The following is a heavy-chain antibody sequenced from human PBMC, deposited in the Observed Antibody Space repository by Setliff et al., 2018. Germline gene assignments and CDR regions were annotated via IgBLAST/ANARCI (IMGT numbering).Heavy chain of an antibody. CDR2: IYHSGST. Sequence: SETMSLTCAVCGGSISSGYYWGWIRQPPGKGLEWIGSIYHSGSTYYNPSLKSRVTISVDTSKNQFSLKLSSVTAADTDVYYCAWLLVVTDAFDIWGQGTMVTVSS. V-gene: IGHV4-38-2*01. CDR3: AWLLVVTDAFDI. CDR1: GGSISSGYY. D-gene: IGHD3-22*01. J-gene: IGHJ3*02.